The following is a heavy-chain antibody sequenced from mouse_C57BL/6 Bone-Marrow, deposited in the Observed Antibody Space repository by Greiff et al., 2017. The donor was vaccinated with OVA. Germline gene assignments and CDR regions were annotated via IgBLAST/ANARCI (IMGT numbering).Heavy chain of an antibody. CDR1: GYTFTSYG. CDR2: IYPRSGNT. V-gene: IGHV1-81*01. D-gene: IGHD2-3*01. CDR3: ARDPFYDGYYPFDY. J-gene: IGHJ2*01. Sequence: QVQLQQSGAELARPGASVKLSCKASGYTFTSYGISWVKQRTGQGLEWIGEIYPRSGNTYYNEKFKGKATLTADKSSSTAYMELRSLTSEDSAVYFCARDPFYDGYYPFDYWGQGTTLTVSS.